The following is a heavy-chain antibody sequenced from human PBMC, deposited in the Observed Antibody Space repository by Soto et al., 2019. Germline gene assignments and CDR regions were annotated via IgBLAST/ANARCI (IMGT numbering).Heavy chain of an antibody. Sequence: QVQLVQSGAEVRKPGSSVTVSCKASGGTFSNYAISWVRQAPGQGLEWMGGIIPIVGTGSYAQKFQGRVTITAAEPTTTAYMELSSLRFEDTAVYYCARVFILVPTASTHYYYHMDVWGPGTTVTVSS. J-gene: IGHJ6*02. CDR1: GGTFSNYA. D-gene: IGHD2-2*01. V-gene: IGHV1-69*01. CDR2: IIPIVGTG. CDR3: ARVFILVPTASTHYYYHMDV.